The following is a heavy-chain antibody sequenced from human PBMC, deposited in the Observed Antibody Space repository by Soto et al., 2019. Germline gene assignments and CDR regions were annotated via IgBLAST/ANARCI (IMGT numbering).Heavy chain of an antibody. Sequence: PSQTLSLTCAISGDSVSSNSAAWNWIRQSPSSGLEWLGRTYYRSKWYNDYAVSVNSRITINPDTSKNQFSLQLNSVTPEDSAVFYCARTVAGTFYAFDVGGKGTMVTVS. J-gene: IGHJ3*01. CDR1: GDSVSSNSAA. V-gene: IGHV6-1*01. D-gene: IGHD6-19*01. CDR3: ARTVAGTFYAFDV. CDR2: TYYRSKWYN.